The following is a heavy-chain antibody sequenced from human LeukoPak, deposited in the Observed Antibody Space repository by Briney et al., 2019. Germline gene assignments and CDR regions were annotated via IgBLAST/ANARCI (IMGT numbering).Heavy chain of an antibody. J-gene: IGHJ4*02. CDR1: GFTFSDYY. D-gene: IGHD6-13*01. CDR2: ISSSGSTI. CDR3: ARDFAAAGTAADY. V-gene: IGHV3-11*01. Sequence: GGSLRLSCAASGFTFSDYYMSWIRQAPGEGLEWVSYISSSGSTIYYADSVKGRFTISRDNAKNSLYLQMNSLRAEDTAVYYCARDFAAAGTAADYWGQGTLVTVSS.